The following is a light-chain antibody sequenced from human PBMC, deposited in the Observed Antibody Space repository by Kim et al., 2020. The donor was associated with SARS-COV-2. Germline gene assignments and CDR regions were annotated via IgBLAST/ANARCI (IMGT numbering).Light chain of an antibody. CDR1: DIGSRN. V-gene: IGLV3-21*04. Sequence: SYELTQPPSVSLAPGRPAKITCRGDDIGSRNVNWYQQKPGQAPVLVVFYDFDRPSGIPERFSGSGFGNTATLTISSVEADDEADYYCQVWDKSSDHVVFG. CDR2: YDF. J-gene: IGLJ2*01. CDR3: QVWDKSSDHVV.